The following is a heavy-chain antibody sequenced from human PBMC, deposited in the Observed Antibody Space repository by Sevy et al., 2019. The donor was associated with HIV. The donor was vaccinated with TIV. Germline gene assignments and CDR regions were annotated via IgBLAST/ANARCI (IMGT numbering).Heavy chain of an antibody. J-gene: IGHJ4*02. CDR3: ARAETSTGFLEWLFDY. D-gene: IGHD3-3*01. V-gene: IGHV4-61*01. CDR2: IYYSGST. CDR1: GGSVSSGSYY. Sequence: SETLSLTCTVSGGSVSSGSYYWSWIRQPPGKGLEWIGYIYYSGSTNYNPSLKSRVTISVDTSKNQFSLKLSSVTAADTAVYYCARAETSTGFLEWLFDYWGQRTLVTVSS.